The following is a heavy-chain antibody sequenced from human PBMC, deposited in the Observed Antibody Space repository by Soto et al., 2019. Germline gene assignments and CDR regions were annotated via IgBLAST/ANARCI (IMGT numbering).Heavy chain of an antibody. CDR3: AKGTSSEFLLSFDD. CDR2: ITGSGGHS. CDR1: GFPSSTYGFSTYA. V-gene: IGHV3-23*01. D-gene: IGHD3-10*01. Sequence: EVQLLQSGGGLLQPGGSLRLSCLASGFPSSTYGFSTYAMTWVRQPPGKGLEWVSVITGSGGHSYYADSVKGRFTISRDNSRNTLFLQMDSLRADDTAVYFCAKGTSSEFLLSFDDWGHGTLVTVSS. J-gene: IGHJ4*01.